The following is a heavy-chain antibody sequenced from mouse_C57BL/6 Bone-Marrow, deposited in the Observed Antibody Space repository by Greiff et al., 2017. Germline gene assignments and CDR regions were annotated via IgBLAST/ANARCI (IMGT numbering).Heavy chain of an antibody. CDR3: ARPAQATLYAMDY. Sequence: QVQLKQPGAELVKPGASVKLSCKASGYTFTSYWMQWVKQRPGQGLEWIGEIDPSDSYTNYNQKFKGKATLTVDTSSSTAYMQLSSLTSEDSAVYYCARPAQATLYAMDYWGQGTSVTVSS. J-gene: IGHJ4*01. D-gene: IGHD3-2*02. CDR2: IDPSDSYT. CDR1: GYTFTSYW. V-gene: IGHV1-50*01.